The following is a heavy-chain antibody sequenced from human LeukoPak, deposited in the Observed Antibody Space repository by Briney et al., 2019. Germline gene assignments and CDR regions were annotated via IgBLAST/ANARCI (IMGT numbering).Heavy chain of an antibody. J-gene: IGHJ3*02. CDR1: GFTFSSYA. Sequence: GGSLRLSCAAPGFTFSSYAMSWVRQAPGKGLEWVSATSGSGGSTYYADSVKGRFTISRDNSKNTLYLQMNSLRAEDTAVYYCAKGRIVGATFDAFDIWGQGTMVTVSS. V-gene: IGHV3-23*01. CDR3: AKGRIVGATFDAFDI. CDR2: TSGSGGST. D-gene: IGHD1-26*01.